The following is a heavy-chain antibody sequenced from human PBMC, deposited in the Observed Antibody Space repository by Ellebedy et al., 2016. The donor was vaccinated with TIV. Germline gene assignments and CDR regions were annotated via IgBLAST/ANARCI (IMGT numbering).Heavy chain of an antibody. J-gene: IGHJ4*02. CDR3: ARDQSGYTDY. Sequence: MPSETLSLTCTVSGGSISSYYWSWIRQPPGKGLEWIGYIYYSGSTNYNPSLKSRVTISVDTSKNQFSLKLSSVTAADTAVYYCARDQSGYTDYWGQGTLVTVSS. CDR2: IYYSGST. D-gene: IGHD5-12*01. V-gene: IGHV4-59*01. CDR1: GGSISSYY.